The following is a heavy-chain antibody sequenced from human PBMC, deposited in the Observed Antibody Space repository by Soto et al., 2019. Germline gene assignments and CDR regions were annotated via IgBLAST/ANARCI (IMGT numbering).Heavy chain of an antibody. D-gene: IGHD6-19*01. CDR3: ASPDNRGGWSPFDY. CDR1: GGSISSSSYY. Sequence: QLQLQESGPGLVKPSETLSLTCTVSGGSISSSSYYWGWIRQPPGKGLEWIGSLFYSGNTYYNPSLKSRVSISVDTSKNHFSLKLSSVTAADTAVYYCASPDNRGGWSPFDYWGQGTLVTVSS. J-gene: IGHJ4*02. CDR2: LFYSGNT. V-gene: IGHV4-39*02.